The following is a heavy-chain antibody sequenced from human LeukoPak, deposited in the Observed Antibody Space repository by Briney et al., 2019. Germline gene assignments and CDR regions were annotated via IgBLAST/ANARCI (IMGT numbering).Heavy chain of an antibody. CDR2: INPNSGGT. J-gene: IGHJ3*01. CDR1: GYTFTGYY. V-gene: IGHV1-2*02. CDR3: AGEEDAFDV. Sequence: GASVTVSCKASGYTFTGYYIHWVRQAPGQGLEWMGWINPNSGGTNYAQKFQGRVTMTRDTSISTAYMELSRLRSDDTAVYYCAGEEDAFDVWGQGTMVTVSA.